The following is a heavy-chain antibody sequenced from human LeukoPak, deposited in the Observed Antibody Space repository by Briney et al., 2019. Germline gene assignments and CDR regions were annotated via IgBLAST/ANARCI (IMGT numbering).Heavy chain of an antibody. CDR2: ISSSGSTI. J-gene: IGHJ6*02. CDR3: ARDRGATRSVRRYYYYYGMDV. CDR1: GFTFSDYY. D-gene: IGHD1-26*01. V-gene: IGHV3-11*01. Sequence: GGSLRLSCAASGFTFSDYYMSWIRQAPGKGLEWVSYISSSGSTIYYADSVKGRFTISRDNAKNSLYLQMNSLRAEDTAVYYCARDRGATRSVRRYYYYYGMDVWGQGTTVTVSS.